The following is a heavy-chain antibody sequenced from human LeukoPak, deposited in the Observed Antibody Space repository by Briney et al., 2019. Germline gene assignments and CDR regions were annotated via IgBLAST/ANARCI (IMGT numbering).Heavy chain of an antibody. D-gene: IGHD6-13*01. V-gene: IGHV4-39*01. CDR2: IYYSGST. CDR3: ARQSGIADY. CDR1: GGSISSSSYY. J-gene: IGHJ4*02. Sequence: SETLSLTCTVSGGSISSSSYYWGWIRQAPGKGLEWIGSIYYSGSTYYNPSLKSRVTISVDTSKNQFSLKLSSVTAADTAVYYCARQSGIADYWGQGTLVTVSS.